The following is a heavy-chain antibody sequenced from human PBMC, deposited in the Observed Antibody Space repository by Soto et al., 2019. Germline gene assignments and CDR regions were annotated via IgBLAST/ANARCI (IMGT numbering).Heavy chain of an antibody. V-gene: IGHV1-8*01. CDR2: MNPTSGNT. CDR3: ARGHWNDDYYYYYMDV. CDR1: GYTFTSYD. Sequence: ALVKVSCKASGYTFTSYDINWVRQATGQGLEWMGWMNPTSGNTGYAKKFKGRVTMTRNTSISTADMELSSLRSEDTAVYYCARGHWNDDYYYYYMDVWGKGTTVTVSS. D-gene: IGHD1-1*01. J-gene: IGHJ6*03.